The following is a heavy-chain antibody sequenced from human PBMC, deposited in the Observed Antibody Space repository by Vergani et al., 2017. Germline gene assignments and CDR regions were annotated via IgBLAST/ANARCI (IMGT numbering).Heavy chain of an antibody. D-gene: IGHD6-19*01. CDR3: ARQVAVAGKWWGPYYYYGMDV. Sequence: EVQLVQSGAEVKKPGESLRISCKGSGYSFTSYWISWVRQMPGKGLEWIGRIDPSDSYTTDSPSFQGHVTISADKSISTAYLQWSSLKASDTAMYYCARQVAVAGKWWGPYYYYGMDVWGQGTTVTVSS. CDR2: IDPSDSYT. CDR1: GYSFTSYW. V-gene: IGHV5-10-1*01. J-gene: IGHJ6*02.